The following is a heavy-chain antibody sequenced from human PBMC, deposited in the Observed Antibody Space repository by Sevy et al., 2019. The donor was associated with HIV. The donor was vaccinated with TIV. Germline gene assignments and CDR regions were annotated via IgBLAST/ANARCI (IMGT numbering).Heavy chain of an antibody. Sequence: SETLSLTCAVYGGSFSGYYWSWIRQPPGKGLEWIGEINHSGSTNYNPSLKSRVTISVDTSKNQFSLKLSSVTAADTAVYYCAGGTGDSSGYYYFDYWGQGTLVTVSS. CDR2: INHSGST. D-gene: IGHD3-22*01. V-gene: IGHV4-34*01. CDR1: GGSFSGYY. CDR3: AGGTGDSSGYYYFDY. J-gene: IGHJ4*02.